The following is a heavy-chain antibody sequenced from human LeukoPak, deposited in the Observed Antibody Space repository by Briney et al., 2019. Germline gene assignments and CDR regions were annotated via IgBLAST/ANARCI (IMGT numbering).Heavy chain of an antibody. Sequence: GGSLRLSCAASGFTFGSYAMSWVRQAPGKGLERVSGISTSGGTTSYAESVKGRFTVSRDNPRNTLYMAMNSLRDEDTAVYYCAVMHRYYDGSGYWVQWGQGTLVTVSS. CDR1: GFTFGSYA. V-gene: IGHV3-23*01. D-gene: IGHD3-22*01. CDR3: AVMHRYYDGSGYWVQ. J-gene: IGHJ4*02. CDR2: ISTSGGTT.